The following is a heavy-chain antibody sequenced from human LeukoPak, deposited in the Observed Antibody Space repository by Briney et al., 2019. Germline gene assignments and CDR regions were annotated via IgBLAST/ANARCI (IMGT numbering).Heavy chain of an antibody. CDR1: GYSFTSYW. CDR3: ARSRAYYDFWNGYYIFDY. J-gene: IGHJ4*02. CDR2: IYPGDSDT. D-gene: IGHD3-3*01. V-gene: IGHV5-51*01. Sequence: GESLKISCKGSGYSFTSYWIGWVRQMPGKGLEWMGIIYPGDSDTRYSPSFQGQVTISADKSISTAYLQWSSLKASDTAMYYCARSRAYYDFWNGYYIFDYWGQGTLVTVSS.